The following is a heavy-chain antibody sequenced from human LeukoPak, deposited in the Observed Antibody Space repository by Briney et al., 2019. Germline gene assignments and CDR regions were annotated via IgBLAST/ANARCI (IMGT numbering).Heavy chain of an antibody. J-gene: IGHJ4*02. D-gene: IGHD2-2*02. Sequence: GGSLRLSCAASGFTVSSNYMSWVRQAPGKGLEWVSVLYAGGTTYYADSVQGRFTVSRDSSQNTLYLQMNSLRAEDTAVYYCAKEEDCSSTSCYTYWGQGTLVTVSS. V-gene: IGHV3-53*01. CDR2: LYAGGTT. CDR3: AKEEDCSSTSCYTY. CDR1: GFTVSSNY.